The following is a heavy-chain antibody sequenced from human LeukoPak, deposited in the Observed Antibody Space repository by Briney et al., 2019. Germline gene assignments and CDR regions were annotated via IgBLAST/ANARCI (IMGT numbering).Heavy chain of an antibody. Sequence: PGGSLRVSCSASGFTFSSYTMTWVRQAPGKGLEYVAAITSNGGNTNYADSVKGRFTISRDNSKNTLDLQMSSLRAEDTAVYYCVKAQGLFDSWGQGTLVTVSS. V-gene: IGHV3-64D*09. CDR1: GFTFSSYT. J-gene: IGHJ4*02. CDR2: ITSNGGNT. CDR3: VKAQGLFDS.